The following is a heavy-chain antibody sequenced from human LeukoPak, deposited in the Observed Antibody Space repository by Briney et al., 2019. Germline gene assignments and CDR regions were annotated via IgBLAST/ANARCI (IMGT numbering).Heavy chain of an antibody. CDR1: GGSISSGGYS. CDR3: ARALGGYCSSTSCYTLRTNWFDP. J-gene: IGHJ5*02. CDR2: IYHSGST. D-gene: IGHD2-2*02. Sequence: SETLSLTCAVSGGSISSGGYSWSWIRQPPGKGLEWIGYIYHSGSTHYNPSLKSRVTISVDRSKNQFSLKLSSVTAADTAVYYCARALGGYCSSTSCYTLRTNWFDPWGQGTLVTVSS. V-gene: IGHV4-30-2*01.